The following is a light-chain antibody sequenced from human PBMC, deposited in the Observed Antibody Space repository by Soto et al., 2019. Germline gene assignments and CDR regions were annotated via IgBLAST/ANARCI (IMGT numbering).Light chain of an antibody. CDR2: DVS. V-gene: IGLV2-14*01. Sequence: QPASVSGSPGQSIAISCTGTSSDVGGYNYVSWYQQHPGKAPKLMIYDVSNRPSGVSNRFSGSKSGNTASLTISGLQAEDEADYYCSSYTSSSTRVFGGGTKLTVL. CDR3: SSYTSSSTRV. J-gene: IGLJ3*02. CDR1: SSDVGGYNY.